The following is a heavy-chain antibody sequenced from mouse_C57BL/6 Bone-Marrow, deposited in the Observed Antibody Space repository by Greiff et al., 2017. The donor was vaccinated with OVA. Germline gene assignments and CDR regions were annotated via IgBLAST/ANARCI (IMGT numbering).Heavy chain of an antibody. V-gene: IGHV1-76*01. CDR1: GSTFTDYY. J-gene: IGHJ2*01. CDR3: ARSTNYYGSSHFDY. D-gene: IGHD1-1*01. CDR2: VYPGSGHT. Sequence: QVQLQQSGAELVRPGASVTLSCKASGSTFTDYYINWVKQMPGQGLAWIASVYPGSGHTYYNEKFKGKATLTAEKSSSTAYMQLSSLTSEDSAVYFCARSTNYYGSSHFDYWGQGTTLTVSS.